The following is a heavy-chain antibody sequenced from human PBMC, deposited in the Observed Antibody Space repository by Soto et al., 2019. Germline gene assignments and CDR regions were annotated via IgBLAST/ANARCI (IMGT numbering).Heavy chain of an antibody. Sequence: EGQLLESGGGLVQPGGSLRLSCAASGFTFSSYAMSWVRQAPGKGLEWVSAISGSGSSTYYADSVKGRFTISRDNSKNTLYLQMNSLRADDTAVYYCAKDPVVGPGFAFDIWGQGTIVTVSS. J-gene: IGHJ3*02. V-gene: IGHV3-23*01. D-gene: IGHD3-22*01. CDR2: ISGSGSST. CDR1: GFTFSSYA. CDR3: AKDPVVGPGFAFDI.